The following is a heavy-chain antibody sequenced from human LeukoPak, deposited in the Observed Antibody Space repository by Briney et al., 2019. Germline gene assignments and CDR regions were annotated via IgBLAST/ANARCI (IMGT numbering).Heavy chain of an antibody. CDR3: VKQWLRNAFDL. Sequence: SQTLSLTCSVSGASISSGDYYWRWIRQPPGKGLEWIGYIYDGGNTYYNPSLKSRVTISVDTSKNQFSLRLRCVTAADTAVYYCVKQWLRNAFDLWGQGTMVTVSS. D-gene: IGHD3-22*01. J-gene: IGHJ3*01. V-gene: IGHV4-30-4*01. CDR1: GASISSGDYY. CDR2: IYDGGNT.